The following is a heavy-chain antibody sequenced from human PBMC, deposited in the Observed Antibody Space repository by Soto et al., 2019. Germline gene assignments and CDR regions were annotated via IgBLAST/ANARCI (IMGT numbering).Heavy chain of an antibody. CDR3: ARASTTSCDP. V-gene: IGHV1-46*01. D-gene: IGHD4-17*01. CDR1: GYTFTNYH. J-gene: IGHJ5*02. CDR2: INPSGGLT. Sequence: QVQLVQSGAEVKEPGASVKVSCKASGYTFTNYHIHWVRQAPGQGLEWMGIINPSGGLTTYAQKFQGRVTMTRDTSTSTVYMELSSLRSDDMAVYYCARASTTSCDPWGQGALVTVSS.